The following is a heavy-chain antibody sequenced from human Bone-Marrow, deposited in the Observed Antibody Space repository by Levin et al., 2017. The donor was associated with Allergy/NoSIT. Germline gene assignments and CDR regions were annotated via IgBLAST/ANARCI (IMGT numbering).Heavy chain of an antibody. Sequence: SQTLSLTCTVSGGSLSSSSYYWGWIRQPPGKGLEWIGSVYYSGSTYYNPSLKSQFTISVDTSKTQFSLKFRSVTGADTAVYYCASLRWYGDVWGRGTLVTASS. CDR2: VYYSGST. V-gene: IGHV4-39*01. J-gene: IGHJ2*01. CDR1: GGSLSSSSYY. CDR3: ASLRWYGDV.